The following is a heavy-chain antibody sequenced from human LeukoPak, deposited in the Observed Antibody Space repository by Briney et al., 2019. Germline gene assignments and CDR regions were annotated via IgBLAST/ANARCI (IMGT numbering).Heavy chain of an antibody. CDR2: ISSSSSYI. CDR1: GFTFSSYS. V-gene: IGHV3-21*01. J-gene: IGHJ4*02. D-gene: IGHD6-19*01. Sequence: GGSLRLSCAASGFTFSSYSMNWVRQAPGKGLEWVSSISSSSSYIYYADSVKGRFTISRDNAKNSLYLQRNSLRAEDTAVYYCARGVAVAGPEDYWGQGTLVTVSS. CDR3: ARGVAVAGPEDY.